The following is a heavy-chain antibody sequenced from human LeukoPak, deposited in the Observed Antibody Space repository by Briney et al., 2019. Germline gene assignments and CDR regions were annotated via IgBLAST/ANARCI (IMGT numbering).Heavy chain of an antibody. CDR2: LIDNGEST. CDR1: GFTFRSYA. Sequence: PGGSLRLSCAASGFTFRSYAMSWVRQAPGKGLEWVSGLIDNGESTYSANSAKGRFTISRDNSNNTLYLQMNSLRVEDTAVDYCAKVGGQELHNYYVAVCGKGTTVAVSS. CDR3: AKVGGQELHNYYVAV. D-gene: IGHD1-26*01. V-gene: IGHV3-23*01. J-gene: IGHJ6*03.